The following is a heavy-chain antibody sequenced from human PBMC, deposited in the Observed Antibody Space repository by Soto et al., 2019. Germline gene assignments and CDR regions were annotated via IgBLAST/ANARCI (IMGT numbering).Heavy chain of an antibody. J-gene: IGHJ4*02. CDR2: ISSSGSTI. CDR3: ARVNWGYYYDSSGSGEFDY. CDR1: GFTFSSYE. Sequence: PGGSLRLSCAASGFTFSSYEMNWVRQAPGKGLEWVSYISSSGSTIYYADSVKGRFTISRDNAKNSLYLQMNSLRAEGTAVYYCARVNWGYYYDSSGSGEFDYWGQGTLVTVSS. V-gene: IGHV3-48*03. D-gene: IGHD3-22*01.